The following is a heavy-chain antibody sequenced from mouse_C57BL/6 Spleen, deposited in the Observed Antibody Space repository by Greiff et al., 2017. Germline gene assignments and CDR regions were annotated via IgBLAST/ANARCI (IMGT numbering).Heavy chain of an antibody. V-gene: IGHV5-6*02. CDR2: ISSGGSYT. CDR3: ARPRLITTVVEGGFAY. Sequence: DVMLVESGGDLVKPGGSLKLSCAASGFTFSSYGMSWVRQTPDKRLEWVATISSGGSYTYYPDSVKGRFTISRDNAKNTLYLQMSRLKSEDTAMYYCARPRLITTVVEGGFAYWGQGTLVTVSA. J-gene: IGHJ3*01. D-gene: IGHD1-1*01. CDR1: GFTFSSYG.